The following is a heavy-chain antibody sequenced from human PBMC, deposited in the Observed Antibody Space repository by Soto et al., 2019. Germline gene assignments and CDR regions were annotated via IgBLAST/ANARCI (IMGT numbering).Heavy chain of an antibody. CDR1: GVSISSYY. CDR2: IYYSGNT. Sequence: QVQLQESGPGLVKPSETLSLTCTVSGVSISSYYWSWIRQPPGKGLEWNGYIYYSGNTNYNPSLKSRVTISIDAAKNQFSLELSSVTAADSAVYFCARGIGQQLPPLDWGQGTLVTVSS. J-gene: IGHJ4*02. CDR3: ARGIGQQLPPLD. V-gene: IGHV4-59*01. D-gene: IGHD6-13*01.